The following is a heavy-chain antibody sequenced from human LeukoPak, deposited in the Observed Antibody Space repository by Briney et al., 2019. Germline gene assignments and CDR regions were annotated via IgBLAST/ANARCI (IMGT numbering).Heavy chain of an antibody. Sequence: SETLSLICTVSNVSISSGSHYWNWIRQPAGKGLEWIGRIYAGGRSNYNPSLRSRVTISVDTSKNQFSLRLSSVTATDTGVYYCASDHSGWLGLGYWGQGTLVSVSS. CDR3: ASDHSGWLGLGY. CDR1: NVSISSGSHY. CDR2: IYAGGRS. D-gene: IGHD6-19*01. J-gene: IGHJ4*02. V-gene: IGHV4-61*02.